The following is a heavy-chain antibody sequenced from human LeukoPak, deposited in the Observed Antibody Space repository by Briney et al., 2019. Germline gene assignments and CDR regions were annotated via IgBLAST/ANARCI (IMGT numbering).Heavy chain of an antibody. CDR3: ASQGGTSEVDY. V-gene: IGHV1-2*02. CDR1: GYTFTSYG. D-gene: IGHD1-14*01. J-gene: IGHJ4*02. Sequence: ASVKVSCKASGYTFTSYGISWVRQAPGQGLEWMGWINPNSGGTNYAQKFQGRVTMTRDTSISTAYMELSRLRSDDTAVYYCASQGGTSEVDYWGQGTLVTVSS. CDR2: INPNSGGT.